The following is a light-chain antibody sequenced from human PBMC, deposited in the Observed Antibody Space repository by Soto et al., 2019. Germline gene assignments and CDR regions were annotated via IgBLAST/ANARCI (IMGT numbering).Light chain of an antibody. V-gene: IGKV1-27*01. CDR1: QGIANY. J-gene: IGKJ1*01. CDR2: AAS. Sequence: DIQMTQSPSSLSASVGDRVTISCRASQGIANYLAWYQQIAGQVPKLMIYAASTLQSGVPSRFSGSGSGTDFPLTISSLQPEDVATYYCQKYNSAPRTFGQGTKVEIK. CDR3: QKYNSAPRT.